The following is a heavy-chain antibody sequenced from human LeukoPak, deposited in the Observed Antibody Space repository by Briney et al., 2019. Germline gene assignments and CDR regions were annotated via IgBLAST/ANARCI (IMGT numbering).Heavy chain of an antibody. Sequence: GSLRLSFAASGXTFSSYCMHWVRQAPGKGLVWVSHSNSDGTYTTYADSVRGRFTISRDNAKNTLYLQMNSLRVEDTAVYYCSRFRSGYYSDYWGQGILVTVSS. J-gene: IGHJ4*02. D-gene: IGHD3-22*01. CDR1: GXTFSSYC. CDR2: SNSDGTYT. CDR3: SRFRSGYYSDY. V-gene: IGHV3-74*01.